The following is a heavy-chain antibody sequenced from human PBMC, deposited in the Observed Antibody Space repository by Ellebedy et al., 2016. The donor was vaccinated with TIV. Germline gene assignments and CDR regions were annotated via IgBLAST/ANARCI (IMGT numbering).Heavy chain of an antibody. CDR1: GGSISSYY. V-gene: IGHV4-59*01. D-gene: IGHD5-18*01. Sequence: MPSETLSFTCTVSGGSISSYYWSWIRQPPGKGLEWIGYIYYSGSTNYNPSLKSRVTISVDTSKNQFSLKLSSVTAADTAVYYCARTRGYGKYYYYYGMDVWGQGTTVTVSS. CDR2: IYYSGST. CDR3: ARTRGYGKYYYYYGMDV. J-gene: IGHJ6*02.